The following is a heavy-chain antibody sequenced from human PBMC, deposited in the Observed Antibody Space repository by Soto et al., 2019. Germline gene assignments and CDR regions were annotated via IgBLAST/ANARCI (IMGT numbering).Heavy chain of an antibody. J-gene: IGHJ4*02. CDR2: IFYNGYT. CDR3: ARTKGNYDFWAFDY. D-gene: IGHD3-3*01. V-gene: IGHV4-39*01. CDR1: ADSISTSSYY. Sequence: QLQLQESGPGLVKPSETLSLTCIVSADSISTSSYYWGWIRQPPGKGLEWIGSIFYNGYTYYKPSLKSRVTISVDTSKNQFSLRLDPVTAADTAVYYCARTKGNYDFWAFDYWGRGTLVTVSS.